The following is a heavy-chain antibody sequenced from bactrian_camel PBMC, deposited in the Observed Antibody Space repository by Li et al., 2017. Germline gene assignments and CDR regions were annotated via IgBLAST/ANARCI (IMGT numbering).Heavy chain of an antibody. D-gene: IGHD4*01. CDR3: TAESDYDCYEESWCHEY. CDR2: IWTGAGVT. V-gene: IGHV3S1*01. CDR1: GYNVNSDC. Sequence: VQLVESGGGSVQAGGSLRLSCRYSGYNVNSDCVGWFRQVPRKEREGVARIWTGAGVTYYTDSAKGRFTISRDNAKNTLYLHMNNLRKEDTGVYYCTAESDYDCYEESWCHEYWGQGTQVTVS. J-gene: IGHJ4*01.